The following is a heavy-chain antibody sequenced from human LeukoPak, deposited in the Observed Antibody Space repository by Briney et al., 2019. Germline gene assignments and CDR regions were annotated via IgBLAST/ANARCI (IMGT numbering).Heavy chain of an antibody. D-gene: IGHD3-10*01. CDR3: ARDNYYGSGSYWP. J-gene: IGHJ5*02. CDR2: IYASGNT. CDR1: GGSISSYY. Sequence: SETLSLTCTVSGGSISSYYWSWIRQPAGKGLEWIGRIYASGNTNYNPSLKSRVTISVDTSKNQFSLKLSSVTAADTAVYYCARDNYYGSGSYWPWGQGTLVTVSS. V-gene: IGHV4-4*07.